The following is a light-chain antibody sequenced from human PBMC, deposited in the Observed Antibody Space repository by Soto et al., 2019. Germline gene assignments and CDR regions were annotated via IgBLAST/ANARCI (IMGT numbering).Light chain of an antibody. J-gene: IGLJ2*01. CDR3: SSYVGNNNFVV. CDR1: SSDVGAYNY. Sequence: QSALTQPPSASGSPGQSVTISCTGTSSDVGAYNYVSWYQQHPGKAPKLLIYEVTKRPSGVPDRFSGSKSGNTASLTVSGLQGEDEADYYCSSYVGNNNFVVFGGGTKRTVL. V-gene: IGLV2-8*01. CDR2: EVT.